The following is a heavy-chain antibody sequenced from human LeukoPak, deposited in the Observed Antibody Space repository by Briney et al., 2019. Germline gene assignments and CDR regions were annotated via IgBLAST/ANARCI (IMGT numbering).Heavy chain of an antibody. J-gene: IGHJ3*02. CDR1: GGSISSGGYS. CDR3: ARVGKDYGDYVGALDI. V-gene: IGHV4-30-2*01. Sequence: SQTLSLTCAVSGGSISSGGYSWSWIRQPPGKGLEWIGYIYHSGSTYYNPSLKGRVTISVDRSKNQFSLKLSSVTAADTAVYYCARVGKDYGDYVGALDIWGQGTMVTVSS. CDR2: IYHSGST. D-gene: IGHD4-17*01.